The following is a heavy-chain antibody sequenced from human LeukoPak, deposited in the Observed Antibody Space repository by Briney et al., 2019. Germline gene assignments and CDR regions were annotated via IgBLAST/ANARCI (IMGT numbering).Heavy chain of an antibody. CDR3: SVSLNS. Sequence: GGSLRLSCEASGFTFSSYWMDWVRQAPGKGLEWVANINQDGSEKYYVDSVKGRFTISRDNAKNSVFLQMDSLRVEDTAVYYCSVSLNSWGQGTLVTVSS. V-gene: IGHV3-7*01. CDR1: GFTFSSYW. CDR2: INQDGSEK. J-gene: IGHJ4*02. D-gene: IGHD1-26*01.